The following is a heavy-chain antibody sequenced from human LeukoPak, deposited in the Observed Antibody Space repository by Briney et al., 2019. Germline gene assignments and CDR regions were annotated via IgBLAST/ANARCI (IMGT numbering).Heavy chain of an antibody. CDR2: VSHSGST. CDR1: GASISSSNW. J-gene: IGHJ2*01. V-gene: IGHV4-4*02. CDR3: ARETVGATLLRGWYFDL. D-gene: IGHD1-26*01. Sequence: SETLSLTCAVSGASISSSNWWSWVRQPPGKGLEWIGEVSHSGSTNYNPSLKRRVIISVDKSKNQFSLKLSFVTAADTAVYYCARETVGATLLRGWYFDLWGRGTPVTVSS.